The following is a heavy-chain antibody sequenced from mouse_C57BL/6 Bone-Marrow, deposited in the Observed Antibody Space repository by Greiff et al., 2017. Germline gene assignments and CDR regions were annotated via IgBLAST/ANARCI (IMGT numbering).Heavy chain of an antibody. Sequence: QVPLQQSGAELVKPGASVKMSCKASGSTFTTYPIAWMKQNHGTNLEWIGNFHPYNDDTKYNEKFKGKATLTVEKSSNTVYLELSRLTSDDSAVYYCARSSTFFYYFDYWGQGTTLTVSS. CDR1: GSTFTTYP. V-gene: IGHV1-47*01. CDR2: FHPYNDDT. J-gene: IGHJ2*01. CDR3: ARSSTFFYYFDY. D-gene: IGHD5-1*01.